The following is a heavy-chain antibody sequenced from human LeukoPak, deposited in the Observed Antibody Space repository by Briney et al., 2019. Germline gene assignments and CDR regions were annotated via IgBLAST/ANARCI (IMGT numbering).Heavy chain of an antibody. Sequence: PRGSLRLSCAASGFTFSTFGMHWVRQAPGKGPEWVAVIWYDGSKKYYIDFAEGRFTISRDNSRNTLYLQMNSLRAEDTAVYYCARAPEITTTADYWGQGTLVTVSS. V-gene: IGHV3-33*01. CDR3: ARAPEITTTADY. CDR2: IWYDGSKK. CDR1: GFTFSTFG. J-gene: IGHJ4*02. D-gene: IGHD4-17*01.